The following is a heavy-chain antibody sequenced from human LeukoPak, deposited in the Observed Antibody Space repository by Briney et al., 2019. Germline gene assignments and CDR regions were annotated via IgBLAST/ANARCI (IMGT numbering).Heavy chain of an antibody. CDR1: GFTVSSNY. CDR2: IYSGGST. D-gene: IGHD1-26*01. J-gene: IGHJ4*02. V-gene: IGHV3-66*01. Sequence: GGSLRLSCAASGFTVSSNYMSWVRQAPGKGLEWVSVIYSGGSTYYADSVKGRFTISRDNSNNTVFLQMNSLRVEDTAVYYCARDSGDSGSYLTPSYWGQGTLVTVSS. CDR3: ARDSGDSGSYLTPSY.